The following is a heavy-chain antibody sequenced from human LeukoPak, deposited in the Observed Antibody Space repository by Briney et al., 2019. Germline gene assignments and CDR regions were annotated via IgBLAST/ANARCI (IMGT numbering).Heavy chain of an antibody. CDR1: GGSFSGYY. D-gene: IGHD5-18*01. V-gene: IGHV4-34*01. J-gene: IGHJ4*02. Sequence: SETLSLTCAVYGGSFSGYYWSRIRQPPGKGLEWIGEINHSGGTNYNPSLKSRVTISVDTSKNQFSLKLSSVTAADTAVYYCARELPQRYSYGFPPREYYFDYWGQGTLVTVSS. CDR3: ARELPQRYSYGFPPREYYFDY. CDR2: INHSGGT.